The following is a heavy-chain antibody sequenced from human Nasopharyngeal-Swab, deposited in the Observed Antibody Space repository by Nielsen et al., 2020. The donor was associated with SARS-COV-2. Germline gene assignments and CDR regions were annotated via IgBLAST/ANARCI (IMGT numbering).Heavy chain of an antibody. J-gene: IGHJ6*02. Sequence: GESLKISCVASGFTFNSQGMHWVRQAPGKGLEWVAVISFDGSKKYYADSVKGRFTISRDSSKNTLYLQMNSLRAEDTAVYYCARDTSVDIVLLYYGMDVWGQGTTVTVSS. CDR2: ISFDGSKK. CDR3: ARDTSVDIVLLYYGMDV. D-gene: IGHD5-12*01. V-gene: IGHV3-30*03. CDR1: GFTFNSQG.